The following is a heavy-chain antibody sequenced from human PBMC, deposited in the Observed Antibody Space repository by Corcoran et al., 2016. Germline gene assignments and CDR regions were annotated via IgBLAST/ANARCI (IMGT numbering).Heavy chain of an antibody. CDR3: AKDLASGWYCPDY. D-gene: IGHD6-19*01. Sequence: QVQLVESGGGVVQPGRSLRLSCAASGFTFSSYGMHWVRQAPGTGLEWVAVISYDGSNKYYADSVKGRFTISRDNSKNTLYLQMNSLRAEDTAVYYCAKDLASGWYCPDYWGQGTLVTVSA. CDR1: GFTFSSYG. J-gene: IGHJ4*02. V-gene: IGHV3-30*18. CDR2: ISYDGSNK.